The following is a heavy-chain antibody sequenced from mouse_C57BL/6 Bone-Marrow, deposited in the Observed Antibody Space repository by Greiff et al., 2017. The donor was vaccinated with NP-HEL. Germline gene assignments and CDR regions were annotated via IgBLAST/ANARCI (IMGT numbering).Heavy chain of an antibody. D-gene: IGHD1-1*01. CDR1: GYTFTSYD. CDR3: AGEPYYYGSSYWYYDV. CDR2: IYPRDGST. Sequence: QVQLQQSGPELVKPGASVKLSCKASGYTFTSYDINWVKQRPGQGLEWIGWIYPRDGSTKYNEKFKGKATLTVDTSSSTAYMELHSLTSEDTTVYFCAGEPYYYGSSYWYYDVWGTGTTVTVST. J-gene: IGHJ1*03. V-gene: IGHV1-85*01.